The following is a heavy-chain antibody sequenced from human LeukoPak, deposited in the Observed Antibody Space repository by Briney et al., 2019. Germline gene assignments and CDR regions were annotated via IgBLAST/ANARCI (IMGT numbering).Heavy chain of an antibody. CDR3: AGAPELDPFDY. J-gene: IGHJ4*02. D-gene: IGHD1-26*01. Sequence: GGSLRLSCAASGFTFSSYAMHWVRQAPGKGLEWVAVISYDGSNKYYADSVKGRLTISRDNSKNTLYLQMNSLRAEDTAVYCCAGAPELDPFDYWGQGTLVTVSS. V-gene: IGHV3-30*01. CDR1: GFTFSSYA. CDR2: ISYDGSNK.